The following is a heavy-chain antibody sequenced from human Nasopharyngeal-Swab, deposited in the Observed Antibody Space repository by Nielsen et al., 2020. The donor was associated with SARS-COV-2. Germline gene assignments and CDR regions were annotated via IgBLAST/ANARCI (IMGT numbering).Heavy chain of an antibody. Sequence: GESLKISCAASGFTFSDYGMHWVRQAPGKGLEWVAVISYDGSNQFYRDSVKGRFTISRDNSKNTLYVQMNSLRGEDTAVYYCARDLRKVVVAATTGGMDVWGQGTTVTVSS. J-gene: IGHJ6*02. CDR3: ARDLRKVVVAATTGGMDV. V-gene: IGHV3-30*03. CDR2: ISYDGSNQ. D-gene: IGHD2-15*01. CDR1: GFTFSDYG.